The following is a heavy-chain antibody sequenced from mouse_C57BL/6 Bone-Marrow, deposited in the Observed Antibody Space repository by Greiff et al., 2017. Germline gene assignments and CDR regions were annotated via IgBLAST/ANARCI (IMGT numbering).Heavy chain of an antibody. CDR3: ERDGVTRYAMDY. CDR2: INPNNGGT. V-gene: IGHV1-22*01. CDR1: GYTFTDYN. D-gene: IGHD2-2*01. Sequence: EVKLMESGPELVKPGASVKMSCKASGYTFTDYNMHWVKQSHGKSLEWIGYINPNNGGTSYNQKFKGKATLTVNKSSSTAYMELRSLTSEDSAVXDCERDGVTRYAMDYWGQGTSVTVSS. J-gene: IGHJ4*01.